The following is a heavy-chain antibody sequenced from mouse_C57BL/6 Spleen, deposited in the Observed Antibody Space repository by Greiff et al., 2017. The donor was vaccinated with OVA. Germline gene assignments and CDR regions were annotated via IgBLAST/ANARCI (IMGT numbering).Heavy chain of an antibody. CDR3: SRGGSWFAD. CDR2: IWSGGST. CDR1: GFSLTSYG. V-gene: IGHV2-2*01. J-gene: IGHJ3*01. Sequence: VMLVESGPGLVQPSQSLYITCTVSGFSLTSYGVHWGRQSPGKGLEWLGVIWSGGSTDYNAAFLSRLSISKDNSKSQVFFIMNSLRAYYTAIYYWSRGGSWFADWGQGTLVTVSA.